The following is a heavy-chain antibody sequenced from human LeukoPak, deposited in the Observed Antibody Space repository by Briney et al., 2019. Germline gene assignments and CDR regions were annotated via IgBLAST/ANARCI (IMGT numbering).Heavy chain of an antibody. CDR3: ARGGPDSSGYYSLDY. D-gene: IGHD3-22*01. J-gene: IGHJ4*02. V-gene: IGHV4-31*03. CDR1: GGSISSGGYY. CDR2: IYYSGST. Sequence: SQTLSLTCTVSGGSISSGGYYWSWIRQHPGKGLEWIGYIYYSGSTYYNPSLKSRVTISVDTSKNQFSLKLSSVTAADTAVYYCARGGPDSSGYYSLDYWGQGTLVTVSS.